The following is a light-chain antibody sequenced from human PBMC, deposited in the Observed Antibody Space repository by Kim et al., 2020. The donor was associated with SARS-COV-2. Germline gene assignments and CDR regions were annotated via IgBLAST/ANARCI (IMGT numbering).Light chain of an antibody. Sequence: QSVLTQPPSASATPGQRVTISCSGSSSNIGSNTVNWYQHLPGTAPKLLIFSNNQRPSGVPDRFSASKSGTSASLAISGLQSEDEADYYCAAWDDSLNGYIFGSGTKVTVL. V-gene: IGLV1-44*01. CDR2: SNN. J-gene: IGLJ1*01. CDR3: AAWDDSLNGYI. CDR1: SSNIGSNT.